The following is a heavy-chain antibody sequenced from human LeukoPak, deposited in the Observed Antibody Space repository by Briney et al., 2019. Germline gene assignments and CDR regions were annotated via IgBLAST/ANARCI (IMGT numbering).Heavy chain of an antibody. CDR2: ITYDGSNK. D-gene: IGHD6-25*01. CDR3: GRDPEHGGSYDCYFDY. Sequence: GGSLRLSSAASGFTFRSYAMDWVRQAPGKGLEWVAVITYDGSNKYYAGSVKGRFTISRDNSKNTLYLHMNSLRAEDTAVYYCGRDPEHGGSYDCYFDYWGGETLVTVSS. J-gene: IGHJ4*02. CDR1: GFTFRSYA. V-gene: IGHV3-30*01.